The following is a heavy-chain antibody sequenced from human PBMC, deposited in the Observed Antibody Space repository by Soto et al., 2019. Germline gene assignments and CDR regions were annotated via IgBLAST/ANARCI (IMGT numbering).Heavy chain of an antibody. CDR1: GYIFTSYG. Sequence: ASVKVSCKASGYIFTSYGISWVQQAPGQGLEWMGWISGYNGNTNYGQKVQGRVTMATDKATGTAYMELRSLRSDDTAVYYCARDQNVVVITAPEYYFDYWGQGTLVTVSS. CDR2: ISGYNGNT. V-gene: IGHV1-18*01. D-gene: IGHD2-15*01. CDR3: ARDQNVVVITAPEYYFDY. J-gene: IGHJ4*02.